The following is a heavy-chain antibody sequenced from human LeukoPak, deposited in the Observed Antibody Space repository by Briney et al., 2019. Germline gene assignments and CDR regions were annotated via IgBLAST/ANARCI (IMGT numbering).Heavy chain of an antibody. D-gene: IGHD2-15*01. Sequence: GGSLRLSCAASGFTFSSYSMNWVRQAPGKGLEWVSSISSSSYIYYADSVKGRFTISRDNAKNSLYLQMNSLRAEDTAVYYCARRGEYCSGGSCYWYYFDFWGQGTLVTVSS. CDR1: GFTFSSYS. CDR2: ISSSSYI. CDR3: ARRGEYCSGGSCYWYYFDF. V-gene: IGHV3-21*01. J-gene: IGHJ4*02.